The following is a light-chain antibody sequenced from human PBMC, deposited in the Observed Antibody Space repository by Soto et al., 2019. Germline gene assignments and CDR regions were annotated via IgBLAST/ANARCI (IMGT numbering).Light chain of an antibody. CDR1: QSVSRK. CDR2: DAS. CDR3: QQYNSWPPST. V-gene: IGKV3-15*01. Sequence: EIVMTQSPATLSVSPGETATLSCRASQSVSRKLAWYQQTRGQAPRLLIYDASTRATGIPDRFSGGGSGTEFTLTISSMQSEDFVVYYCQQYNSWPPSTFGQGTRLEIK. J-gene: IGKJ5*01.